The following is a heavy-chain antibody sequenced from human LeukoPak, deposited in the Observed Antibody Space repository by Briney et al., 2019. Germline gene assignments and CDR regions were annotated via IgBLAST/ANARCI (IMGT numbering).Heavy chain of an antibody. CDR1: GGTFSSYA. D-gene: IGHD2-21*02. CDR3: ARAQLARCGGDCYNQFDP. J-gene: IGHJ5*02. Sequence: ASVKVSCKASGGTFSSYAISWVRQAPGQGLEWMGGIIPIFGTANYAQKFQGRVTITADKSTSTAYMALSSLRSEDTAVYYCARAQLARCGGDCYNQFDPWGQGTLVTVSS. CDR2: IIPIFGTA. V-gene: IGHV1-69*06.